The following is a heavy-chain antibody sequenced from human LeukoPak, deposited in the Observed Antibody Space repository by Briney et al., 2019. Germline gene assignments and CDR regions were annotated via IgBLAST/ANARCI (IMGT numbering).Heavy chain of an antibody. CDR3: AREHDGFLGRD. CDR2: IYTSGST. D-gene: IGHD3-3*01. V-gene: IGHV4-61*02. Sequence: SETLSLTCTVSGGSISSGSYYWSWIRQPAGKGLEWIGRIYTSGSTNYNPSLKSRVTISVDTSKNQFSLKLSSVTAADTAVYYCAREHDGFLGRDWGQGTLVTVSS. CDR1: GGSISSGSYY. J-gene: IGHJ4*02.